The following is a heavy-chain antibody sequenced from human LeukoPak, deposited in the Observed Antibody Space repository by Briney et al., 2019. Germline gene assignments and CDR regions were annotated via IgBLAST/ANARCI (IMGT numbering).Heavy chain of an antibody. V-gene: IGHV1-46*01. D-gene: IGHD4-23*01. Sequence: ASVKVSCKASGYTFSSYSIHWVRQAPGQGLEWMGLINPNIGSTTYAQEFQGRVIMTSDTSTSTVYMELSSLRSEDTAVYYCGRATVGLYWGQGTLVTVSS. CDR2: INPNIGST. J-gene: IGHJ4*02. CDR3: GRATVGLY. CDR1: GYTFSSYS.